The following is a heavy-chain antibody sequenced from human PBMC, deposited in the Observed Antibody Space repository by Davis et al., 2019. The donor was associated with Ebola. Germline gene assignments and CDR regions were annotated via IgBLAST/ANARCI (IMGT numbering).Heavy chain of an antibody. D-gene: IGHD2-15*01. V-gene: IGHV1-69*13. CDR1: GGTFSSYA. CDR3: ARGPVQLLPSWYFDL. J-gene: IGHJ2*01. CDR2: IIPIFGTA. Sequence: AASVKVSCKASGGTFSSYAISWVRQAPGQGLEWMGGIIPIFGTANYAQKFQGRVTITADESTSTAYMELSSLGSEDTAVYYCARGPVQLLPSWYFDLWGRGTLVTVSS.